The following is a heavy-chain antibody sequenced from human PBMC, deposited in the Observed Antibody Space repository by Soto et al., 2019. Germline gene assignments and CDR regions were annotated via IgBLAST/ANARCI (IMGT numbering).Heavy chain of an antibody. CDR1: GGSINSGDYY. J-gene: IGHJ4*02. CDR3: ARDSSSWNYSV. D-gene: IGHD1-7*01. CDR2: FHNSGST. Sequence: QVQLQESGPGLVKPSETLSLTCTVSGGSINSGDYYWSWIRQPPGKGLEWIGHFHNSGSTFYNPSLMSRVTISVHAAKNQLSLNLNSVTAADTAVYYCARDSSSWNYSVWGQGTLVTVSS. V-gene: IGHV4-61*08.